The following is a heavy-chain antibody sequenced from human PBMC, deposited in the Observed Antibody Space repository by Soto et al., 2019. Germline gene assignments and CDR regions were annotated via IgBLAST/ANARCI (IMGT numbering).Heavy chain of an antibody. Sequence: ASVKVSCNASGYTFTGYYMHWVRQAPGQGLEWMGWINPNSGGTNYAQKFQGWVTMTRDTSISTAYMELSRLRSDDTAVYYCARGAYYDILTGYFGYWGQGTLVTVSS. D-gene: IGHD3-9*01. CDR3: ARGAYYDILTGYFGY. V-gene: IGHV1-2*04. CDR2: INPNSGGT. CDR1: GYTFTGYY. J-gene: IGHJ4*02.